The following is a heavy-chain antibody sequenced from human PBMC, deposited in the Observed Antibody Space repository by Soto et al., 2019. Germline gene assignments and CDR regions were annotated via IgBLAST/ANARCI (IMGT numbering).Heavy chain of an antibody. V-gene: IGHV1-2*02. CDR2: INPSDGGT. J-gene: IGHJ6*02. Sequence: ASVKVSCKASGYTFTGHYIHWVRQAPGQRLEWMGWINPSDGGTNYAQRFQGRVTMTRDTSLNTAYLELSRLTPDDTALYFCAKRRVTPYGLDVCGQGTTVTVYS. D-gene: IGHD2-15*01. CDR1: GYTFTGHY. CDR3: AKRRVTPYGLDV.